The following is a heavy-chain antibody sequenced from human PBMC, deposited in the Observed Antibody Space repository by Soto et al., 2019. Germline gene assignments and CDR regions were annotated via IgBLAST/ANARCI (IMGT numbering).Heavy chain of an antibody. CDR3: ARSPPLWTGYWEIYFDL. CDR2: IIPVLHTT. Sequence: GXSVKVPCKASGGSLITYTIIWVRQAPGQGLEWLGGIIPVLHTTDYAQEFQGRITITADESTSTAYMELSSLRAEDTAVYYCARSPPLWTGYWEIYFDLWGQGTLVTVSS. CDR1: GGSLITYT. D-gene: IGHD3-3*01. V-gene: IGHV1-69*13. J-gene: IGHJ4*02.